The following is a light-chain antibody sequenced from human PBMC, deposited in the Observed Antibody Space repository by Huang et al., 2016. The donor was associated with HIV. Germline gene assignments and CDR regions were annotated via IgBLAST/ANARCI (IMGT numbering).Light chain of an antibody. J-gene: IGKJ2*01. CDR2: DAS. CDR1: QTVSKY. CDR3: QQRDNWPPMYT. Sequence: EIVLTQSPDTLSFSPGERATLSCRASQTVSKYLAWYQHKPGQSPRLLIYDASKRAACIPARFSGMWSGTDFTLSISSLEPEDFAVYYCQQRDNWPPMYTFGQGTKLEIK. V-gene: IGKV3-11*01.